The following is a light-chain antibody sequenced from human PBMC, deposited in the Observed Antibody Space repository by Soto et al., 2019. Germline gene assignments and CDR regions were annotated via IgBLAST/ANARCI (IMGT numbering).Light chain of an antibody. V-gene: IGKV1-9*01. J-gene: IGKJ4*01. CDR2: TAS. CDR3: QQTRAYPST. CDR1: QDIAIY. Sequence: IHLTHSQASLSASLGYRFTFTGGASQDIAIYLAWYQQQPGEAPNLLIHTASTLHGGVPSRFSGSGSGTDFTLTITSLQAEDFATYYCQQTRAYPSTFGGGTKVDIK.